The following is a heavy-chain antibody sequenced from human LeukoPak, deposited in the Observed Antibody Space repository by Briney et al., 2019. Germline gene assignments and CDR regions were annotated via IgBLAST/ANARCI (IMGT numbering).Heavy chain of an antibody. CDR1: GFTFSSYS. V-gene: IGHV3-48*01. D-gene: IGHD5-18*01. J-gene: IGHJ4*02. CDR3: ARGKSGMAYFDY. Sequence: GGSLRLSRAASGFTFSSYSMSWVRQAPGKGLEWLSYITSSSTVQYADSVKGRFTISRDNAKNSLYLQMNSLRAEDTAVYYCARGKSGMAYFDYWGQGTLVTVSS. CDR2: ITSSSTV.